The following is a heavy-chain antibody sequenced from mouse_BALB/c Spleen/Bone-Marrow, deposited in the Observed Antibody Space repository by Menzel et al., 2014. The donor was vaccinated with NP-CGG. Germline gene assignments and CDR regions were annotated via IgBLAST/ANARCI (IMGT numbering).Heavy chain of an antibody. CDR2: IDPANGNT. J-gene: IGHJ3*01. CDR3: AFYYYGSSLFAY. CDR1: GFNIKDTY. Sequence: EVQVVESGAELVKPGASVKLSCTASGFNIKDTYMHWVKQRPEQGLGWIGRIDPANGNTKYDPKFQGKATITADTSSNTAYLQLSSLTSEDTAVYYCAFYYYGSSLFAYWGQGTLVTVSA. D-gene: IGHD1-1*01. V-gene: IGHV14-3*02.